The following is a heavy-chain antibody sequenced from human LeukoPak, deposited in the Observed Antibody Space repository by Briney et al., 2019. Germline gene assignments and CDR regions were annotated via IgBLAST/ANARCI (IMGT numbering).Heavy chain of an antibody. CDR1: GFTFSRYA. D-gene: IGHD3-3*01. CDR2: ISDSGGST. V-gene: IGHV3-23*01. CDR3: AKALDYDFWSGYPGVDP. Sequence: GGSLRLSCAASGFTFSRYAMSWVRQAPGKGLEWVSAISDSGGSTYYADSVKGRFTISRDNSKNTLYLQMNSLRAEDTAVYYCAKALDYDFWSGYPGVDPWGQGTLVTVSS. J-gene: IGHJ5*02.